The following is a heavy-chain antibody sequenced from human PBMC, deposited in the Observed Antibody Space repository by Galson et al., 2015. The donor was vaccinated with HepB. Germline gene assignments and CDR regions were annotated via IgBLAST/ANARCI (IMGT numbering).Heavy chain of an antibody. V-gene: IGHV3-21*01. J-gene: IGHJ5*02. CDR2: ITGSSSFL. D-gene: IGHD5-18*01. CDR1: GFTFNHYG. CDR3: ARDLKAGGYNHGTNWFDP. Sequence: SLRLSCAASGFTFNHYGMNWVRQAPGKGLEWVSSITGSSSFLQYADSVKGRFTISRDNANNSLFLQMNILRAEDSAVYYCARDLKAGGYNHGTNWFDPWGQGTLVTVSS.